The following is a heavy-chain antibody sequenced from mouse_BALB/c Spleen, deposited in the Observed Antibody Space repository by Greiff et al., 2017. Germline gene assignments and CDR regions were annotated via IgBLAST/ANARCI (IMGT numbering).Heavy chain of an antibody. Sequence: VKLVESGPGLVAPSQSLSISCTVSGFSLSRYSVHWVRQPPGKGLEWLGMIWGGGSTDYNSALKSRLSISKDNSKSQVFLQMNSLQTDDTAMYYCARKPLGEGDAMGYWGQGTSVTVSS. V-gene: IGHV2-6-4*01. CDR1: GFSLSRYS. J-gene: IGHJ4*01. CDR3: ARKPLGEGDAMGY. CDR2: IWGGGST.